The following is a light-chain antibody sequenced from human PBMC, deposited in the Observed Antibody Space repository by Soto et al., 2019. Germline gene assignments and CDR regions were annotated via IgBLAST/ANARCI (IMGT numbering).Light chain of an antibody. V-gene: IGLV1-47*01. CDR3: AAWDDSLSGHVV. CDR1: SSNIGSNY. CDR2: KNN. Sequence: QSVLTQPPSAPGTPGQRVTISCSGSSSNIGSNYVYWYQQLPATAPKLLVYKNNQRPSGVPDRFSGSKSGTSAFLAISGLRSEDEADYYCAAWDDSLSGHVVFGGGTKVTVL. J-gene: IGLJ2*01.